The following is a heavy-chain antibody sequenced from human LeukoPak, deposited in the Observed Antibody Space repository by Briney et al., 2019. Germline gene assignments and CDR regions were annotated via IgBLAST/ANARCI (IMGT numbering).Heavy chain of an antibody. V-gene: IGHV3-23*01. CDR2: ISSSGDNT. J-gene: IGHJ4*02. CDR1: GFTFSSYA. D-gene: IGHD6-6*01. Sequence: GGSLRLSCAASGFTFSSYAMSWVRQAPGKGLEWVSAISSSGDNTYYADSVKGRFTISRDNSKNTLYLQMNSLRSEDTALYYCAKYPRASSGYWGQGTLVTVSS. CDR3: AKYPRASSGY.